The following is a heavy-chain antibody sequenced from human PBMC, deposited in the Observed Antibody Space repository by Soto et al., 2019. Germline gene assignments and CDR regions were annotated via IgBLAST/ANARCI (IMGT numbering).Heavy chain of an antibody. V-gene: IGHV1-69*01. J-gene: IGHJ6*02. Sequence: QVQLVQSGAEVKKPGSSVKVSCKASGGTFSSYAISWVRQAPGQGLEWIGGIIPIFGTANYAQKFQGRVTITADESTSTAYMELSSLRSEDTAVYYCAKARLVVTAIYYYYGMDVWGQGTTVTVSS. CDR2: IIPIFGTA. CDR3: AKARLVVTAIYYYYGMDV. CDR1: GGTFSSYA. D-gene: IGHD2-21*02.